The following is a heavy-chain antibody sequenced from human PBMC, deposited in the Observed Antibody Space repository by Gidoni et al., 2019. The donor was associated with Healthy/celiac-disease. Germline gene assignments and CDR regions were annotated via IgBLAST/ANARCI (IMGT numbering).Heavy chain of an antibody. CDR1: GGSISSSRYY. CDR2: IYYSGST. V-gene: IGHV4-39*07. CDR3: ARGYGLDWFDP. D-gene: IGHD5-18*01. J-gene: IGHJ5*02. Sequence: QLQLQESGAGLVKPSETLSLTCTVSGGSISSSRYYLGWIRQPPGKGLEWIGSIYYSGSTYYNPSLKSRVTISVDTSKNQFSLKLSSVTAADTALYYCARGYGLDWFDPWGQGTLVTVSS.